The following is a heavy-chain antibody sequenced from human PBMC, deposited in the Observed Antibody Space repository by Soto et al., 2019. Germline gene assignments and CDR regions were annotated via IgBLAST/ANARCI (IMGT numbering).Heavy chain of an antibody. CDR3: AHFSGSFSLFFDY. CDR1: GFSLSVSGQG. J-gene: IGHJ4*02. CDR2: TYWDDAK. V-gene: IGHV2-5*02. D-gene: IGHD1-26*01. Sequence: SGPTLVNPTETLTLTCAFSGFSLSVSGQGVGWIRQPPGKALEWLALTYWDDAKRYRPSLRNRLTITTDTSKNEVVMTMTNMDPVDTATYYCAHFSGSFSLFFDYWGQGMLVTVSS.